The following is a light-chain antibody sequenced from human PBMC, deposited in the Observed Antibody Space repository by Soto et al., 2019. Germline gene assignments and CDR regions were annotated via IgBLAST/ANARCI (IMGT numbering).Light chain of an antibody. CDR1: QSVSSN. J-gene: IGKJ2*01. CDR2: GAS. V-gene: IGKV3-15*01. CDR3: QQYNNWPPYT. Sequence: EIVMTQSPATLSVSPGARATLSCRASQSVSSNLAWYQQKPGQAPRLLIYGASTRATGIPARFSGSGSGTEFTLTLSSLQSEDFAVYYCQQYNNWPPYTFGQGTKLEIK.